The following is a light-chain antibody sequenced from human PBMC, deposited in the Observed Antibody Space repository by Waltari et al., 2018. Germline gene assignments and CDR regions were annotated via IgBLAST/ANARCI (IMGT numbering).Light chain of an antibody. J-gene: IGLJ2*01. CDR1: SSDVGSYNF. V-gene: IGLV2-23*02. CDR2: EVT. CDR3: CSFASRIGV. Sequence: QSALTHPASVSGSPGQSITISCTGTSSDVGSYNFVSWYQQHPGKAPKLIISEVTKRPSGVSNRFSGSKSGNTASLTISGLQADDEADYYCCSFASRIGVFGGGTKVTVL.